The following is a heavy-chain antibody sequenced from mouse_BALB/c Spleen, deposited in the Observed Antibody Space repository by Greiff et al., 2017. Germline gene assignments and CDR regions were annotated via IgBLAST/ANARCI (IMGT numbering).Heavy chain of an antibody. CDR2: IYPGDGDT. CDR3: ARNYGSYY. Sequence: VQLQQSGAELARPGASVKLSCKASGYTFTSYWMQWVKQRPGQGLEWIGAIYPGDGDTRYTQKFKGKATLTADKSSSTAYMQLSSLASEDSAVYYCARNYGSYYWGQGTTLTVSS. CDR1: GYTFTSYW. D-gene: IGHD1-1*01. J-gene: IGHJ2*01. V-gene: IGHV1-87*01.